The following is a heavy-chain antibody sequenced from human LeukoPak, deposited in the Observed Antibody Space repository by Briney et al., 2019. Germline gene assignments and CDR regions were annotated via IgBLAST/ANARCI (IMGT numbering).Heavy chain of an antibody. V-gene: IGHV3-30-3*01. CDR1: GFTFSSYA. CDR3: ARAAYSSSWPFDY. D-gene: IGHD6-13*01. J-gene: IGHJ4*02. CDR2: ISYDGSNK. Sequence: GRSLRLSCAASGFTFSSYAMHWVRQAPGKGLEWVAVISYDGSNKYYADSVKGRFTISRDNSKNTLYLQMNSLRAEDTAVYYCARAAYSSSWPFDYWGQGTLVTVSS.